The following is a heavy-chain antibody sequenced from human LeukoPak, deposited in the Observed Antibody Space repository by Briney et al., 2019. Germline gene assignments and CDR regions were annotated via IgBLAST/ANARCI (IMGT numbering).Heavy chain of an antibody. D-gene: IGHD3-9*01. CDR3: ARDPHDTLTGPFDY. V-gene: IGHV3-21*01. J-gene: IGHJ4*02. CDR1: GFTFSSYS. Sequence: GGSLRLSCAASGFTFSSYSMNWVRQAPGKGLEWVSSISSSSSYIYYADSVKGRFTISRDNAKNSLYLRMNSLRAEDTAVYYCARDPHDTLTGPFDYWGQGTLVTVSS. CDR2: ISSSSSYI.